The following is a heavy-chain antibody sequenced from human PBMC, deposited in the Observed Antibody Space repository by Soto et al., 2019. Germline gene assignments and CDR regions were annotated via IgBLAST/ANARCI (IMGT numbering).Heavy chain of an antibody. CDR1: G. J-gene: IGHJ6*01. CDR3: ARPLEQHQLGFGMDV. Sequence: GGRRVVQNTGKGLEWVAVIWYDGSKIYYADSVKGRFTISRDNSKSTLYLQMNSLRAEDTAVYYCARPLEQHQLGFGMDVWGQGSSVTVPS. D-gene: IGHD6-13*01. V-gene: IGHV3-33*01. CDR2: IWYDGSKI.